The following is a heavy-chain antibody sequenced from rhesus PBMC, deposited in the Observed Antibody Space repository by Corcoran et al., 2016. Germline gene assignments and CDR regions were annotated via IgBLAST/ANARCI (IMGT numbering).Heavy chain of an antibody. CDR3: TRSGSGRFDV. D-gene: IGHD4-29*01. J-gene: IGHJ5-1*01. CDR1: GYSFSSGFG. Sequence: QVQLQESGPGLVKPSETMSLTCAVSGYSFSSGFGWSWIRQPPGKGLGWMGYISCSGRSYYTPSFKSRVSISIDTSKNQFSLKLSSVTAAVTAVYYCTRSGSGRFDVWGPGVLVTVSS. V-gene: IGHV4-127*01. CDR2: ISCSGRS.